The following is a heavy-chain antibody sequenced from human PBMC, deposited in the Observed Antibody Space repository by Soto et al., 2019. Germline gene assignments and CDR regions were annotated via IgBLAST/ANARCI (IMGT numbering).Heavy chain of an antibody. Sequence: EVHLVESGGGLVQPGGSLRLSCEASGFTLSGYWMHWVPQVPGKGLVWVSRISPDGSTTTHADSVKGRFTISRDNAKNTLYLQMNSLRPEDTAVYYCVRPRYDGSGTPFDYWGQGTLVTVSS. CDR2: ISPDGSTT. CDR1: GFTLSGYW. V-gene: IGHV3-74*01. CDR3: VRPRYDGSGTPFDY. D-gene: IGHD3-22*01. J-gene: IGHJ4*02.